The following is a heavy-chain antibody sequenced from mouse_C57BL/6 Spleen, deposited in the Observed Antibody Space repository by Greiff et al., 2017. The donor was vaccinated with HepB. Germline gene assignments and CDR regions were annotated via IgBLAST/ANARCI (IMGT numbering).Heavy chain of an antibody. CDR1: GYSFTGYY. Sequence: EVKLQESGPELVKPGASVKISCKASGYSFTGYYMNWVKQSPEKSLEWIGEINPSTGGTTYNQKFKAKATLTVDKSSSTAYMQLKSLTSEDSAVYYCASYGSSYGAMDYWGQGTSVTVSS. CDR2: INPSTGGT. J-gene: IGHJ4*01. D-gene: IGHD1-1*01. CDR3: ASYGSSYGAMDY. V-gene: IGHV1-42*01.